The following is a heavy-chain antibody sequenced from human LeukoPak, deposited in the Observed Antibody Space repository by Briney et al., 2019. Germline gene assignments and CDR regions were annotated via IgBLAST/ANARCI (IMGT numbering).Heavy chain of an antibody. D-gene: IGHD1-26*01. Sequence: GGSLRLSCAASGFTFSSYSMNWVRQAPGKGLEWVSAISGSGGSTYYADSVKGRFTISRDNSKNTLYLQMNSLRAEDTAVYYCAKDQGIVGATPYFDYWGQGTLVTVSS. J-gene: IGHJ4*02. CDR3: AKDQGIVGATPYFDY. CDR2: ISGSGGST. V-gene: IGHV3-23*01. CDR1: GFTFSSYS.